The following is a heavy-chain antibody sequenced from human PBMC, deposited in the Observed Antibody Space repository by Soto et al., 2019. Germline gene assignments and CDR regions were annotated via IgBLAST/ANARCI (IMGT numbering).Heavy chain of an antibody. Sequence: AETLSLTCTVSGGSISSSSYYWGWIRQPPGKGLEWIGSIYYSGSTYYNPSLKSRVTISVDTSKNQFSLKLSSVTAADTAVYYCASGTYVWGSYPNCYFDLWGRGTLVTVSS. CDR3: ASGTYVWGSYPNCYFDL. D-gene: IGHD3-16*02. CDR2: IYYSGST. J-gene: IGHJ2*01. CDR1: GGSISSSSYY. V-gene: IGHV4-39*01.